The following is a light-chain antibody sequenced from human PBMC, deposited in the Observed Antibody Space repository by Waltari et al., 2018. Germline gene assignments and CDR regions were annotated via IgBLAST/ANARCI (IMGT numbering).Light chain of an antibody. CDR2: EVS. CDR3: SSYAGSNSHV. J-gene: IGLJ1*01. V-gene: IGLV2-8*01. CDR1: SSAAGGFNY. Sequence: SAPPQPPSASGSPGQSVPLLCTGISSAAGGFNYVSWYQQHPGTVPKLIIYEVSERPSGFPHRFSGSKSGNTASLTVSGLQAEDEADYYCSSYAGSNSHVFGTGTRVTVL.